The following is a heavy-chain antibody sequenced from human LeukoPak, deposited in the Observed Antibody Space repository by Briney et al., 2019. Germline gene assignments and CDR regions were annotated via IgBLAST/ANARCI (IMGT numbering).Heavy chain of an antibody. Sequence: ASVKVSCKASGYTFTSYGISWVRQAPGQGLERMGWISAYNGNTNYAQKLQGRVTMTTDTSTSTAYMELRSLRSDDTAVYYCARLGLQNYDILTGYPGGPDYWGQGTLVTVSS. CDR2: ISAYNGNT. J-gene: IGHJ4*02. D-gene: IGHD3-9*01. CDR1: GYTFTSYG. V-gene: IGHV1-18*01. CDR3: ARLGLQNYDILTGYPGGPDY.